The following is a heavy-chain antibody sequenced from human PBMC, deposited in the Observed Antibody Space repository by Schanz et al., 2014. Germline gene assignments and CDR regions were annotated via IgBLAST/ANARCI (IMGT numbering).Heavy chain of an antibody. CDR3: ERDGHSSIWDSYYFYGLDV. Sequence: QVQLVQSGAEVKKPGASVKVSCKASGHPFTAYYMHWVRQAPGQGLEWMGRINPNSGGTNYAENFQGRVTMTRDTSTRQGERELSSIKGEEKEREEGERDGHSSIWDSYYFYGLDVWGQGTTVTVSS. CDR1: GHPFTAYY. D-gene: IGHD6-13*01. V-gene: IGHV1-2*05. CDR2: INPNSGGT. J-gene: IGHJ6*02.